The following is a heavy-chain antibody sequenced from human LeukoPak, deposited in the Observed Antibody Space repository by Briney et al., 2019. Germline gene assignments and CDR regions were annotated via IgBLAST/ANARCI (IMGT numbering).Heavy chain of an antibody. CDR3: ASGGAYCGGDCYL. D-gene: IGHD2-21*02. Sequence: GGSLRLSCAASGFTFSSYSMNWVRQAPGKGLEWVSYISSSSSTIYYADSVKGRFTISRDNAKNSLYLQMNSLRAEDTAVYYCASGGAYCGGDCYLWGQGTLVTVSS. J-gene: IGHJ4*02. V-gene: IGHV3-48*04. CDR1: GFTFSSYS. CDR2: ISSSSSTI.